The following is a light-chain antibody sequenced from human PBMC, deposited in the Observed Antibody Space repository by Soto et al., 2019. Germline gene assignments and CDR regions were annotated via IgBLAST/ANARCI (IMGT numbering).Light chain of an antibody. Sequence: EIVLTQSPATLSLSPGERATLSCRASQRVSSYLAWYQQKPGQAPRLLIYDASNRATGIPARFSGRGSGTDFTLTISSLEPEDFAVYYCQQRSNWPGTFGGGTKVDIK. CDR3: QQRSNWPGT. J-gene: IGKJ4*01. CDR1: QRVSSY. CDR2: DAS. V-gene: IGKV3-11*01.